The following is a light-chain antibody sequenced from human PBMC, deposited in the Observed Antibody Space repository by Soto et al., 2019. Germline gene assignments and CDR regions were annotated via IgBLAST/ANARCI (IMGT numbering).Light chain of an antibody. Sequence: QMTQSPSTLSASEGDRVTITCWASQSVGSWLAWHQQKPGRAPKVLVYKASNLQDGVPSRFSGSGSGTAFPLTISSLQPDDVAPYFCHQYSRYPWTFGQGTKVEIK. CDR1: QSVGSW. J-gene: IGKJ1*01. CDR3: HQYSRYPWT. CDR2: KAS. V-gene: IGKV1-5*03.